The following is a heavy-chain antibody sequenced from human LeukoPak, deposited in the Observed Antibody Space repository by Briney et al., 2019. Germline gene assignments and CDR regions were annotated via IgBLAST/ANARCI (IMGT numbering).Heavy chain of an antibody. Sequence: ASVKVSCKASGYTFTGYYMHWVRQAPGQGLEWMGWINPNSGGTNYAQKFQGRVTMTRDTSISTAYMELSRLRSDDTAVYYCARDVQTEPYNWFDPWGQGTLVTVSS. J-gene: IGHJ5*02. CDR1: GYTFTGYY. CDR2: INPNSGGT. V-gene: IGHV1-2*02. D-gene: IGHD1-1*01. CDR3: ARDVQTEPYNWFDP.